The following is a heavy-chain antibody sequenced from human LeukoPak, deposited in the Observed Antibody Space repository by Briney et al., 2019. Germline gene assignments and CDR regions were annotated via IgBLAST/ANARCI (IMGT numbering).Heavy chain of an antibody. V-gene: IGHV1-2*02. CDR1: GYTFTGYY. J-gene: IGHJ4*02. Sequence: ASVKVSCKASGYTFTGYYMHWVRQAPGQGHEWMGWINPNSGGTNYAQKFQGRVTMTRDTSTSTVYMELSSLRSEDTAVYYCARDPSWCEWGQGTLVTVSS. D-gene: IGHD2-8*02. CDR2: INPNSGGT. CDR3: ARDPSWCE.